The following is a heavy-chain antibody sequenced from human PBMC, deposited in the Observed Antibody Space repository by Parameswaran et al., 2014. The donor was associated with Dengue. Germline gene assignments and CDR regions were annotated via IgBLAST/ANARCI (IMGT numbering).Heavy chain of an antibody. Sequence: RWIRQPPGKGLEWVANIKQDGSEKYYVDSVKGRFTISRDNAKNSLYLQMNSPRAEDTAVYYCARGQYCSGGSCYYYYGMDVWGQGTTVTVSS. CDR3: ARGQYCSGGSCYYYYGMDV. J-gene: IGHJ6*02. V-gene: IGHV3-7*01. CDR2: IKQDGSEK. D-gene: IGHD2-15*01.